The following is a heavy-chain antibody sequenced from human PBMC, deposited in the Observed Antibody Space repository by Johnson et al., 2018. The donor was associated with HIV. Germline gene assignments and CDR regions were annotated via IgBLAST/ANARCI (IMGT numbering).Heavy chain of an antibody. V-gene: IGHV3-9*01. CDR3: AKAVAKVGAGMSFDF. CDR1: GFTFDDYA. Sequence: VQLVESGGGLVQPGRSLRLSCAASGFTFDDYAMYWVRQGPGKGLEWVSGISWNSGSIGYADSVKGRFTISRDNAKNSLYLQMSSLRAEDTAVYYCAKAVAKVGAGMSFDFWGQGTMVTVSS. D-gene: IGHD1-26*01. J-gene: IGHJ3*01. CDR2: ISWNSGSI.